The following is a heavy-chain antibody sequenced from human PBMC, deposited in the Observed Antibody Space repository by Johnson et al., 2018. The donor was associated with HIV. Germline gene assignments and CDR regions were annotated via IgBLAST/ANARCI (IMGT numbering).Heavy chain of an antibody. Sequence: MQLVESGGGLVQPGGSLRLSCAASGFTFSNYAMNWVRQAPGKGLEWVSAIRGSGGSTYSVDSVQGRFTIYRHNSKNTLYLQMHSLGAEDTAVYYCAKGERYNWNYVSAFDIWGQGTMVTVSS. J-gene: IGHJ3*02. D-gene: IGHD1-7*01. CDR3: AKGERYNWNYVSAFDI. V-gene: IGHV3-23*04. CDR1: GFTFSNYA. CDR2: IRGSGGST.